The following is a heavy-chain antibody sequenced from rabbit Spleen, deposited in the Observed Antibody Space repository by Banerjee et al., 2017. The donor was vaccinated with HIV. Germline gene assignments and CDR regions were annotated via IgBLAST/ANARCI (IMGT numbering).Heavy chain of an antibody. CDR2: IESDNSGFT. CDR3: ARDTASSFSSYGMDL. D-gene: IGHD8-1*01. CDR1: GVSFSGSSY. Sequence: QEQLVESGGGLVKPGASLTLTCIASGVSFSGSSYMCWVRQAPGKGLEWIACIESDNSGFTYFASWAKGRFTISKTSSTTVTLHMTSLTVADTATYFCARDTASSFSSYGMDLWGQGTLVTVS. J-gene: IGHJ6*01. V-gene: IGHV1S45*01.